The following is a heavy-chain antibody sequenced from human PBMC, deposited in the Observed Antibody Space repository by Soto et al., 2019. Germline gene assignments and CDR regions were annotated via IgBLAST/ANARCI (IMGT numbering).Heavy chain of an antibody. Sequence: GGSLRLSCAASGFTFSSYWMHWVRQAPGKGLVWVSRINSGGRSTSYADSVKGRFTISRDNAKNTLYLQMNSLRAEDTAVYYCARPGGSGSYYNGRFDPWGQGTLVTVSS. D-gene: IGHD3-10*01. J-gene: IGHJ5*02. V-gene: IGHV3-74*01. CDR2: INSGGRST. CDR3: ARPGGSGSYYNGRFDP. CDR1: GFTFSSYW.